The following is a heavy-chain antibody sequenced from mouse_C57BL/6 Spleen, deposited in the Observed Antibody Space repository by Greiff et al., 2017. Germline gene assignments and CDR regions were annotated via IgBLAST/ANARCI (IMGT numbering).Heavy chain of an antibody. CDR1: GYSITSGYY. CDR2: ISYDGSN. CDR3: ARGGYWNYFDD. V-gene: IGHV3-6*01. D-gene: IGHD3-1*01. J-gene: IGHJ2*01. Sequence: EVQLQESGPGLVKPSQSLSLTCSVTGYSITSGYYWNWLRQFPGNKLEWMGYISYDGSNNYHPSLKNRISITRDTSKKQFFLKLKSVTTEDTATYYCARGGYWNYFDDWGQGTTLTVSS.